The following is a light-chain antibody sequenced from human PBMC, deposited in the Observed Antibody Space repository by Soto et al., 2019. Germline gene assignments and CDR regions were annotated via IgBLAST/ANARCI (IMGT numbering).Light chain of an antibody. CDR3: QQYDDLPLT. CDR1: QDIKNY. J-gene: IGKJ4*01. Sequence: DIQMTQSPSSLSASVGDRVTITCQASQDIKNYLNWYQQTPGKAPNLLIYDASTLETGVPSRFSGRGSGTDLTFTISSLQAADIATYYCQQYDDLPLTFGGGTKVEIK. CDR2: DAS. V-gene: IGKV1-33*01.